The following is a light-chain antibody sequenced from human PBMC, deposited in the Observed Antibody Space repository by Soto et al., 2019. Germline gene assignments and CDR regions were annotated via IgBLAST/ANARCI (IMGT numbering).Light chain of an antibody. CDR3: QQGYSTPWT. J-gene: IGKJ1*01. V-gene: IGKV1-39*01. Sequence: MTQSPATLSVSPGERATLSCRASQSVSSNLAWYQQKPGKAPKLLIYAASNLQSGVPSRFSASGSGTDFTLTLNSLQPEDFATYYCQQGYSTPWTFGRGTKVEIK. CDR2: AAS. CDR1: QSVSSN.